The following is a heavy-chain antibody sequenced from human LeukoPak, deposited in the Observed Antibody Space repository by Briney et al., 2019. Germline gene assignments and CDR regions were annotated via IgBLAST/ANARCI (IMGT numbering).Heavy chain of an antibody. D-gene: IGHD2-2*01. CDR2: INPNSGDT. CDR3: ARGDQYYYYMDV. J-gene: IGHJ6*03. CDR1: GYMFNGYH. V-gene: IGHV1-2*02. Sequence: ASVKVSCKASGYMFNGYHMHWVRQAPGQGLEWVGWINPNSGDTKYAQKFQGRATMTRDTSIRTGYMELSRLRFDDTAVYYCARGDQYYYYMDVWGKGTTVTVSS.